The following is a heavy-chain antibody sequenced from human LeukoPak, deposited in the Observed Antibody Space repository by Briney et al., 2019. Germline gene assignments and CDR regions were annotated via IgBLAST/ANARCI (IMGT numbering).Heavy chain of an antibody. D-gene: IGHD3-22*01. Sequence: GGSLRLSCAASGFTFSSYWVHWVRQAPGKGLVWVSRINSDGGSTSYADSVKGRFTISRDNAKNTLYLQMNSLRAEDTAVYYCARVPNYYDSSGGFDYWGQGTLVTVSS. V-gene: IGHV3-74*01. CDR2: INSDGGST. J-gene: IGHJ4*02. CDR3: ARVPNYYDSSGGFDY. CDR1: GFTFSSYW.